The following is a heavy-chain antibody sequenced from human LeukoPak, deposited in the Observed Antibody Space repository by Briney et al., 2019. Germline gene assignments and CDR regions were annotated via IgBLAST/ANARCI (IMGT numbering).Heavy chain of an antibody. J-gene: IGHJ4*02. CDR2: INHSGST. CDR3: AREIHRGYFDY. D-gene: IGHD5-18*01. Sequence: SETLSLTCAVYGESFSGYYWSWIRQPPGKGLEWIGEINHSGSTNYNPSLKSRVTISVDTSKNQFSLKLSSVTAADTAVYYCAREIHRGYFDYWGQGTLVTVSS. V-gene: IGHV4-34*01. CDR1: GESFSGYY.